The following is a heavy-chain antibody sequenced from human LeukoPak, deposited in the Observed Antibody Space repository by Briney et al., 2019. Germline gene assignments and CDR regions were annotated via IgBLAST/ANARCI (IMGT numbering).Heavy chain of an antibody. CDR2: ISGSGGST. V-gene: IGHV3-23*01. Sequence: GGSLRLSCAASGFIFSSYAMSWVRQAPGKGLERVAAISGSGGSTYYADSVKGRFTISRDNSKNTLYLQMNSLRAEDTAVYYCAKESSPIVVVVAASTKGFDYWGQGTLVTVSS. D-gene: IGHD2-15*01. CDR1: GFIFSSYA. J-gene: IGHJ4*02. CDR3: AKESSPIVVVVAASTKGFDY.